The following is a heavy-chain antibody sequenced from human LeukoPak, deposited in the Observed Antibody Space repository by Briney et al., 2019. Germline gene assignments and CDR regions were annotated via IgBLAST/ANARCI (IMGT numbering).Heavy chain of an antibody. Sequence: ASVKVSCKASGYTFTGYYMHWVRQAPGQGLEWMGRINPNSGGTNYAQKFQGRVTMTRDTSISTAYMELSRLRSDDTAVYYCASRPYYYDSSGYYRDAFDIWSQGTMVTVSS. J-gene: IGHJ3*02. CDR3: ASRPYYYDSSGYYRDAFDI. CDR2: INPNSGGT. V-gene: IGHV1-2*06. CDR1: GYTFTGYY. D-gene: IGHD3-22*01.